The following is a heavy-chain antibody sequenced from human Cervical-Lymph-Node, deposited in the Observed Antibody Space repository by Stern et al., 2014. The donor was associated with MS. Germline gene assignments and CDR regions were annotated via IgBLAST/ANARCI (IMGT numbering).Heavy chain of an antibody. CDR2: IDTDTGNP. CDR1: GYSFTTYG. J-gene: IGHJ4*02. Sequence: QVQLVQSGSELQEPGASVKVSCWASGYSFTTYGINWVRQAPGQGLEWMGYIDTDTGNPTYAQDFRGRFVFSSDTSVRAAYLQIISLKAEDIAVYYCAREAWPNVDYWGQGTLVTVSS. V-gene: IGHV7-4-1*02. CDR3: AREAWPNVDY.